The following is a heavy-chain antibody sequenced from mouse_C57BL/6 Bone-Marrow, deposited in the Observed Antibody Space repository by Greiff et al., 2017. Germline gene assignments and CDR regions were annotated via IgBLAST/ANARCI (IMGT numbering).Heavy chain of an antibody. D-gene: IGHD1-1*01. J-gene: IGHJ4*01. V-gene: IGHV1-69*01. CDR2: IDPSDSYT. CDR1: GYTFTSYW. CDR3: SRDYYGSSYAMDY. Sequence: QVQLQQPGAELVMPGASVKLSCKASGYTFTSYWMHWVKQRPGQGLEWIGEIDPSDSYTNYNQKFKGKSTLTVDKSSSTAYMQLSSLTSEDSAVYYCSRDYYGSSYAMDYCGRGTAVTVSS.